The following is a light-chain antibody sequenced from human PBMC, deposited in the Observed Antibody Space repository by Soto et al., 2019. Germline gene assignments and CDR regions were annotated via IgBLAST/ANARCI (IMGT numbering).Light chain of an antibody. V-gene: IGKV3-20*01. J-gene: IGKJ1*01. CDR3: QQYGSSPRT. Sequence: EIVLTQSPGPRSLSPGERATLSCRASQSVRSSYLAWYQQKPGQAPRLLIYGASSRATGIPDRFSGSGSGTDFTLTISRLEPEDVAVYYCQQYGSSPRTFGQGTKVEIK. CDR1: QSVRSSY. CDR2: GAS.